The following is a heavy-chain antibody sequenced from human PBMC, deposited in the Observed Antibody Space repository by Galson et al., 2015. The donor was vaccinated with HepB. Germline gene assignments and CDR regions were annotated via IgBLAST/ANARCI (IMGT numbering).Heavy chain of an antibody. CDR2: IKSKTDGGTT. Sequence: SLRLSCAASGFSFSNTWMSWVRQAPGKGLEWVGRIKSKTDGGTTDYAAAVKGRFNISRDDSKNTLHLQMNSLRTEDTGTYYCATGRLGSWYSTYDYWGQGTLVTVSS. CDR3: ATGRLGSWYSTYDY. CDR1: GFSFSNTW. V-gene: IGHV3-15*01. D-gene: IGHD6-13*01. J-gene: IGHJ4*02.